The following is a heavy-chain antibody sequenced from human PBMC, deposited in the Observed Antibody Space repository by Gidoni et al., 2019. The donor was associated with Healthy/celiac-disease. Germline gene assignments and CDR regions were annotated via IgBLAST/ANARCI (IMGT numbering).Heavy chain of an antibody. Sequence: EVQLVESGGGLVQPGGSLRLSCAASGFTFSSYWMHWVRQAPGKGLVWVSRINSDGRSTIYADSVKGRFTISRDNAKNTLYLQMNSLRAEDTAVYYCARVSAARPFDYWGQGTLVTVSS. CDR2: INSDGRST. D-gene: IGHD6-6*01. J-gene: IGHJ4*02. V-gene: IGHV3-74*01. CDR1: GFTFSSYW. CDR3: ARVSAARPFDY.